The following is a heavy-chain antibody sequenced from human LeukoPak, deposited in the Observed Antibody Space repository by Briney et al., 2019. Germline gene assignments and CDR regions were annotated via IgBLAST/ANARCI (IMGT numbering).Heavy chain of an antibody. CDR2: VSYSGST. J-gene: IGHJ4*02. CDR3: ARWNPYDSSGYYYAFDY. D-gene: IGHD3-22*01. V-gene: IGHV4-59*01. CDR1: GGSISGYY. Sequence: SETLSLTCTVSGGSISGYYWSWIRQPPGEGLEWIGYVSYSGSTNYNPSLKSRVTISVDTSKNQVSLKLRSVTAAGTALYYCARWNPYDSSGYYYAFDYWGQGTLVTVSS.